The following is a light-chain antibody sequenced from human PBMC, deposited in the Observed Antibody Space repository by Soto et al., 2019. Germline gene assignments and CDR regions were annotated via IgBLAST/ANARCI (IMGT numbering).Light chain of an antibody. CDR2: DVN. V-gene: IGLV2-14*01. Sequence: QSALTQPASVSGSPGQSISISGTGTSSDVGGYNYVSWYQQHPGKAPKLMIYDVNNRPSGVSNRFSGSKSGNTASLTISGLQAEDEADYYCSSYTSSSTLHVVFGGGTKLTVL. CDR1: SSDVGGYNY. J-gene: IGLJ2*01. CDR3: SSYTSSSTLHVV.